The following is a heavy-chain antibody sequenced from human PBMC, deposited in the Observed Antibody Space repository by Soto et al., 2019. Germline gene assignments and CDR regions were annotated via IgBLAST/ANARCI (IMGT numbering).Heavy chain of an antibody. CDR3: GKGRGGRPNYGMDV. V-gene: IGHV3-30*18. CDR2: ISYDGSNE. J-gene: IGHJ6*02. Sequence: QVQLVESGGGVVQPGRSLRLSCAASGFTFSRYAMHWVRQAPGKGLQWVTIISYDGSNEYYADSVKGRFTISRDNSKKTLYLKMNSLRAEDPAVFYCGKGRGGRPNYGMDVWGQGTTVPV. CDR1: GFTFSRYA. D-gene: IGHD3-16*01.